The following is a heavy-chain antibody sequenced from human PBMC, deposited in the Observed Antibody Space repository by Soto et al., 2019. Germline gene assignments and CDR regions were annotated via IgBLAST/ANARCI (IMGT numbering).Heavy chain of an antibody. CDR3: ARGSEATLGPEYYYSYGTDV. D-gene: IGHD6-25*01. CDR2: IIPIFGTA. Sequence: QVQLVQSGAEVKKPGSSVKVSCKASGGTFSSYAISWVRQAPGQGLEWMGGIIPIFGTANYAQKFQGRVTITADESTSTAYMERSSLRYEDTAVYYCARGSEATLGPEYYYSYGTDVWGQGTTVTVSS. V-gene: IGHV1-69*01. J-gene: IGHJ6*02. CDR1: GGTFSSYA.